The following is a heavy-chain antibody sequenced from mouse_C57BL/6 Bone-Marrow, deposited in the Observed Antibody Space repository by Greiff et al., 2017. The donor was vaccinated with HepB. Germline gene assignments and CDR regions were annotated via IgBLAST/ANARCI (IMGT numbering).Heavy chain of an antibody. CDR1: GFTFSDYG. CDR2: ISSGSSTI. V-gene: IGHV5-17*01. CDR3: ARERAPYGSSYDFDY. J-gene: IGHJ2*01. Sequence: EVHLVESGGGLVKPGGSLKLSCAASGFTFSDYGMHWVRQAPEKGLEWVAYISSGSSTIYYADTVKGRFTISRDNAKNTLFLQMTSLRSEDTAMYYCARERAPYGSSYDFDYWGQGTTLTVSS. D-gene: IGHD1-1*01.